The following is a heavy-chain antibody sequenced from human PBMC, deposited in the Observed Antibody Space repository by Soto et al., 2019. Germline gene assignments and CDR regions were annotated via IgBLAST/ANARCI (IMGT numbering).Heavy chain of an antibody. CDR1: VYTFTCYY. CDR3: ARGREQLVPSYYYGMDV. J-gene: IGHJ6*02. V-gene: IGHV1-2*02. D-gene: IGHD6-6*01. CDR2: INPNSGGT. Sequence: XSVKVSCKASVYTFTCYYMHWVRQAPGQGLEWMGWINPNSGGTNYAQKFQGRVTMTRDTSISTAYMELSRLRSDDTAVYYCARGREQLVPSYYYGMDVWGQGSTVTVSS.